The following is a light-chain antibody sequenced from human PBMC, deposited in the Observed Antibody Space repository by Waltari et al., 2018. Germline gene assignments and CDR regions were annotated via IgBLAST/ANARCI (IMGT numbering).Light chain of an antibody. V-gene: IGKV3-15*01. Sequence: EIVMTQSPATLSVSPGERATLSCRASQSVSSNLAWYQQKPGQAPRLLIYGASTRATGIPARFSGSGSGTEFTLTISSLQAEDVALYYCQQYYSTPYTFGQGTNLEI. CDR2: GAS. J-gene: IGKJ2*01. CDR3: QQYYSTPYT. CDR1: QSVSSN.